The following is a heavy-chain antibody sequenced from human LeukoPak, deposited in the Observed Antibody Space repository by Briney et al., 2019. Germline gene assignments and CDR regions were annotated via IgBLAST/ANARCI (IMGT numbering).Heavy chain of an antibody. CDR2: ISGSGGST. Sequence: GGSLRLSCAASGFTFSTYAMSWVRQAPGKGLEWVSAISGSGGSTYYADSVKGRFTISRDNAKNSLYLQMNSLRAEDTAVYYCARDLRDLEYSSSDPYYYYYMDVWGKGTTVTVSS. D-gene: IGHD6-6*01. J-gene: IGHJ6*03. CDR3: ARDLRDLEYSSSDPYYYYYMDV. V-gene: IGHV3-23*01. CDR1: GFTFSTYA.